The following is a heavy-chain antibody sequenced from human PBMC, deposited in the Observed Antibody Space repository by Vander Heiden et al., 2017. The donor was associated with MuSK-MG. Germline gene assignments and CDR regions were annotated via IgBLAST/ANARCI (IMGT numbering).Heavy chain of an antibody. J-gene: IGHJ4*02. V-gene: IGHV4-38-2*02. Sequence: HVQLQESGPGLVEPEETLSRTCTVSGYSISNGYFWGWLRQRQGKGLEWIGSIYHSGSTYYNPSLKSRVSRSVDTSKNQFSLKLSSVTAADTVVDYDARYWSGYGDYTYWGQGTLVEVSS. CDR1: GYSISNGYF. CDR2: IYHSGST. D-gene: IGHD4-17*01. CDR3: ARYWSGYGDYTY.